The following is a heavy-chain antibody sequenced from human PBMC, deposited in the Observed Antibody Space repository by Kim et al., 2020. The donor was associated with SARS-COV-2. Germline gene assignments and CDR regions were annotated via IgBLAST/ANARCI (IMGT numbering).Heavy chain of an antibody. CDR3: AKAYCSSTSCLNWFDP. Sequence: GGSLRLSCAASGFTFDDYAMHWVRQAPGKGLEWVSGISWNSGSIGYADSVKGRFTISRDNAKNSLYLQMNSLRAEDTTLYYCAKAYCSSTSCLNWFDPWGQGTLVTVSS. V-gene: IGHV3-9*01. D-gene: IGHD2-2*01. CDR2: ISWNSGSI. CDR1: GFTFDDYA. J-gene: IGHJ5*02.